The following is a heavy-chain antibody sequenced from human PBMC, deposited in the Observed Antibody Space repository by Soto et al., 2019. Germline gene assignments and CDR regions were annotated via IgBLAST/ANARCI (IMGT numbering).Heavy chain of an antibody. CDR3: ARGWYSSSWFDY. CDR2: INHSGST. J-gene: IGHJ4*02. D-gene: IGHD6-13*01. Sequence: QVQLQQWGAGLLKPSETLSLTCAVYGGSFSGYYWSWIRQPPGKGLEWIGEINHSGSTNYNPSLKSRVTISVDTYKHQFSLKLSSVTAADTAVYYCARGWYSSSWFDYWGQGTLVTVSS. V-gene: IGHV4-34*01. CDR1: GGSFSGYY.